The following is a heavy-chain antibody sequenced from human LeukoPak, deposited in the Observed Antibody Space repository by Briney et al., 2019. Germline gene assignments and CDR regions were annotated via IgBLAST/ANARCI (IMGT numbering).Heavy chain of an antibody. D-gene: IGHD3-10*01. J-gene: IGHJ6*03. CDR3: AKGVEGGVTMVRGVYYYYYMDV. Sequence: PGGTLRLSCAASGFTFSSYGMSWVRQAPGKGLEWVSAISGSGGSTYYADSVKGRFTISRDNSKNTLYLQMNSLRAEDTAVYYCAKGVEGGVTMVRGVYYYYYMDVWGKGTTVTISS. CDR1: GFTFSSYG. CDR2: ISGSGGST. V-gene: IGHV3-23*01.